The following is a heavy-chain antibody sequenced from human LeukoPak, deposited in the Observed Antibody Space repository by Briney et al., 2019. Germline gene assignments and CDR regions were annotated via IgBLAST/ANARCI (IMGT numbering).Heavy chain of an antibody. V-gene: IGHV4-30-4*01. CDR2: IYYSGST. CDR3: ARVPTVHNWFDP. J-gene: IGHJ5*02. D-gene: IGHD4-4*01. Sequence: SETLSLTCTVSGGSISSGDYYWSWIRQPPGKGLEWIGYIYYSGSTYYNPSLKSRVTISVDRSKNQFSLKLSSVTAADTAVYYCARVPTVHNWFDPWGQGTLVTVSS. CDR1: GGSISSGDYY.